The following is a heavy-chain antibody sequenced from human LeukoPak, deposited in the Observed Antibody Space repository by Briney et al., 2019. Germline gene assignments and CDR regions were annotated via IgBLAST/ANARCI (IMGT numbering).Heavy chain of an antibody. Sequence: GASVKVSFKASVYTFTDYYMHWVRQAPGQGLEWMGWINPNSGGTNYAQKFQGRVTMTRDTSISTAYMELSRLRSDDTAVYYCASIKYGGLFGDFDYWGQGTLVTVSS. CDR2: INPNSGGT. CDR1: VYTFTDYY. V-gene: IGHV1-2*02. J-gene: IGHJ4*02. CDR3: ASIKYGGLFGDFDY. D-gene: IGHD2-21*01.